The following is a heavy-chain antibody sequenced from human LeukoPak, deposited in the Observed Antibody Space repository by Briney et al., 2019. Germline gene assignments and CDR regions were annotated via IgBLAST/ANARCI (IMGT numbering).Heavy chain of an antibody. J-gene: IGHJ4*02. Sequence: SETLSLTCAVYGGSFSGYYWSWIRQPPGKGLEWIGSIYYSGSTYYNPSLKSRVTISVDTSKNQFSLKLSSVTAADTAVYYCARDNRGGSGYYYALAYFDYWGQGTLVTVSS. CDR1: GGSFSGYY. CDR3: ARDNRGGSGYYYALAYFDY. V-gene: IGHV4-34*01. D-gene: IGHD3-22*01. CDR2: IYYSGST.